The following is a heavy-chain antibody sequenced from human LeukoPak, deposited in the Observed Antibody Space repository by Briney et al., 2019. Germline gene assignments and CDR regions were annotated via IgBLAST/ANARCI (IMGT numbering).Heavy chain of an antibody. CDR2: IYSRGST. CDR3: ATGGNWFDP. CDR1: GGSISNYY. Sequence: SETLSLTCTVSGGSISNYYWNWIRQSAGRGLELIGRIYSRGSTNYNPSLKSRVTMSVDTSKNQFSLKLSSVTAADTAVYYCATGGNWFDPWGQGTLVTVSS. V-gene: IGHV4-4*07. J-gene: IGHJ5*02. D-gene: IGHD3-10*01.